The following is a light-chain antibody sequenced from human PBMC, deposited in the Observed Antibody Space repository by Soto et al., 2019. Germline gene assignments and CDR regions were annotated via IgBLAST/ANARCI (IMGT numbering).Light chain of an antibody. CDR1: SGDVGGYNY. CDR3: SSYAGSNNLL. Sequence: QPALTQPPSASGSPGQSVTISCTGTSGDVGGYNYVSWYQQHPGKAPKLMIYEVTQRPSGVPDRFSGSKSGNTASLTVSGLQAEDEADYYCSSYAGSNNLLFGGGTKVTVL. CDR2: EVT. J-gene: IGLJ3*02. V-gene: IGLV2-8*01.